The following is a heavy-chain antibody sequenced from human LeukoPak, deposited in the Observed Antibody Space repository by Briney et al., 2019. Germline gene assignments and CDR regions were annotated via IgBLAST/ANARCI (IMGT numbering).Heavy chain of an antibody. CDR1: GDSVSSGNYY. D-gene: IGHD6-6*01. V-gene: IGHV4-61*01. Sequence: PSETLSLTCTVSGDSVSSGNYYWSWIRQPPGKGLEWIGYIYYTGNTNYYPSLKSRVTISVDTSKNQFSLKLSSVTAADTAVYYCARDRSSSEPPFDYWGQGTLVTVSP. CDR2: IYYTGNT. CDR3: ARDRSSSEPPFDY. J-gene: IGHJ4*02.